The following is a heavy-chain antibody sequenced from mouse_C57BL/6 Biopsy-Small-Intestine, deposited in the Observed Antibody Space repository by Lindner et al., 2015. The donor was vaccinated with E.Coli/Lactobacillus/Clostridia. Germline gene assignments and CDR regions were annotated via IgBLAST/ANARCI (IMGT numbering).Heavy chain of an antibody. CDR1: GYSFTDYN. CDR2: INPYYGTT. D-gene: IGHD3-1*01. J-gene: IGHJ1*01. V-gene: IGHV1-39*01. CDR3: ARSGDWYFDV. Sequence: VQLQESGAELVKPGTSVKISCKASGYSFTDYNMNWVKQSHGKSLEWIGNINPYYGTTSYNQKFKGKATLTADTSSSTAYVQLSSLTSEDSAIYYCARSGDWYFDVWGAGTTVTVSS.